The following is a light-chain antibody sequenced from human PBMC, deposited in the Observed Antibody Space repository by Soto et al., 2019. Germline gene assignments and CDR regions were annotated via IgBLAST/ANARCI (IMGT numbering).Light chain of an antibody. J-gene: IGKJ5*01. CDR2: RAS. CDR3: QQYNNWLIT. CDR1: QSVSSY. V-gene: IGKV3-15*01. Sequence: EIVMTQSPATLSVSPGGRATLSCRASQSVSSYLAWYQQRPGQPPRLLIYRASTRATGIPARFSGSGSGTEFTLTISSLQSEDFAVYYCQQYNNWLITFGQGTRLEIK.